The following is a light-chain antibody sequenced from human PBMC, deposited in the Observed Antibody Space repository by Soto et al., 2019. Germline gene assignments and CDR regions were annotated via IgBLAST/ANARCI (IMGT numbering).Light chain of an antibody. J-gene: IGKJ2*02. CDR2: DVS. V-gene: IGKV1-5*01. Sequence: DIQMTQSPSTLSASVGDTVTITCRASQSFGSWLAGYQQKPGQAPKLLIYDVSTLEYGVPSRFSGSGSGTEFALTISSLQPDDFATYYCQQYNVSPSTFGQGTKLEIK. CDR3: QQYNVSPST. CDR1: QSFGSW.